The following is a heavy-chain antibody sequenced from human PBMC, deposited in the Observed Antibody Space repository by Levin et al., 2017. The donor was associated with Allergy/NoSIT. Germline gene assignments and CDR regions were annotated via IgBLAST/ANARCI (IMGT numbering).Heavy chain of an antibody. D-gene: IGHD3-10*01. CDR1: GFTFSSYS. J-gene: IGHJ6*02. Sequence: SCAASGFTFSSYSMNWVRQAPGKGLEWVSSISSSSSYIYYADSVKGRFTISRDNAKNSLYLQMNSLRAEDTAVYYCAREALGDMVTMVRGVITNPYYYGMDVWGQGTTVTVSS. CDR2: ISSSSSYI. V-gene: IGHV3-21*01. CDR3: AREALGDMVTMVRGVITNPYYYGMDV.